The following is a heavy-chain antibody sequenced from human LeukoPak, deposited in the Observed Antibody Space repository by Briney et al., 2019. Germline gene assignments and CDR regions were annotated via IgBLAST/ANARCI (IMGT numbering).Heavy chain of an antibody. CDR1: GFTVSSNY. CDR2: IYSGGST. J-gene: IGHJ4*02. CDR3: ARGPDAVRYNFDY. V-gene: IGHV3-53*01. D-gene: IGHD1-1*01. Sequence: AVSLRLSCAASGFTVSSNYMSWVRQAPGKGLEWVSVIYSGGSTYYADSVKGRFTISRDNSKNTLYLQMNSLRAEDTAVYYCARGPDAVRYNFDYWGQGTLVTVSS.